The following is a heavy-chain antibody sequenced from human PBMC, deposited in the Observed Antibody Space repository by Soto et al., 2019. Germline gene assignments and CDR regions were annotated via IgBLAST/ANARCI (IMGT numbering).Heavy chain of an antibody. D-gene: IGHD3-9*01. CDR3: ARGYFDWLFQH. J-gene: IGHJ1*01. CDR2: INHSGST. CDR1: GGSFSGYY. V-gene: IGHV4-34*01. Sequence: QVQLQQWGAGLLKPSETLSLTCAVYGGSFSGYYWSWIRQPPGKGLEWIGEINHSGSTNYNPSLKSRVTISVDTSKNQFSLKLSSVTAADTAVYYCARGYFDWLFQHWDQGTLVTVSS.